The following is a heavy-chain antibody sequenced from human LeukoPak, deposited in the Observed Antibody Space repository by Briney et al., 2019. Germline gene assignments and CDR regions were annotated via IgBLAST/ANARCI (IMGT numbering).Heavy chain of an antibody. D-gene: IGHD5-12*01. J-gene: IGHJ3*02. CDR3: ASLGLVDTVADAFDI. Sequence: PGGSLRLSCAASGFTFSSYSMNWVRQAPGKGLEWVSSISSSSSYIYYADSVKGRFTISRDNAKNSLYLQMNSLRAEDTAVYYCASLGLVDTVADAFDIWGQGTMVTVSS. V-gene: IGHV3-21*01. CDR1: GFTFSSYS. CDR2: ISSSSSYI.